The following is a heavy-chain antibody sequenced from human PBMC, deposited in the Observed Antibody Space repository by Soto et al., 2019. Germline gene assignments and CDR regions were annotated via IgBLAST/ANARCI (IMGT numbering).Heavy chain of an antibody. V-gene: IGHV4-4*02. CDR3: ARDNKRSYGSGAGRGWFDP. CDR2: IYHSGST. J-gene: IGHJ5*02. Sequence: QVQLQESGPGLVKPSGTLSLTCAVSSGSISSNNWWSWVRQPPGKGLEWIGEIYHSGSTNYNPSLKGRATISVNKSKNQCPLKLSSLTAADTAVYSCARDNKRSYGSGAGRGWFDPWGQGTLVTVSS. CDR1: SGSISSNNW. D-gene: IGHD3-10*01.